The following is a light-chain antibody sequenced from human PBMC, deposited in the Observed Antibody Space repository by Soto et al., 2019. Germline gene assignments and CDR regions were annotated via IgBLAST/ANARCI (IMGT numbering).Light chain of an antibody. CDR1: QSVSSN. J-gene: IGKJ1*01. V-gene: IGKV3-15*01. CDR3: KQYNNWPRT. CDR2: GAS. Sequence: EIVMTQSPATLSVSPGERATLSCRDSQSVSSNLAWYQQKHGQAPRLLIYGASTRATGIPAKFSGSGSGTEFTLTISSLQSEDFAVYYCKQYNNWPRTFGQGTKVEIK.